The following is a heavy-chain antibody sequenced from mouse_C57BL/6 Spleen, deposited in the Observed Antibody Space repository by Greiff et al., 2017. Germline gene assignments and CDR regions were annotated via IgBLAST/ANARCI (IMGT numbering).Heavy chain of an antibody. Sequence: VQLQQPGAELVKPGASVKLSCKASGYTFTSYWMHWVKQRPGQGLEWIGMIHPNSGSINYNEKFKSKVTLTVDKSSSTAYMQLSSLTSEDSAVYYCARGGGYYGNYAMDYWGQGTSVTVSS. CDR2: IHPNSGSI. CDR1: GYTFTSYW. V-gene: IGHV1-64*01. CDR3: ARGGGYYGNYAMDY. D-gene: IGHD1-1*01. J-gene: IGHJ4*01.